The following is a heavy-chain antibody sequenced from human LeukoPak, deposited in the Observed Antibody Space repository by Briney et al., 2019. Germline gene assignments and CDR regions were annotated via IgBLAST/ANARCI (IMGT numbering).Heavy chain of an antibody. CDR2: ISSSGSTI. J-gene: IGHJ6*03. CDR1: GFPFSDYS. CDR3: ATEITPYYYMDV. V-gene: IGHV3-11*01. Sequence: PGGSLRLSCAASGFPFSDYSVSWIRQAPGKGLEWVSYISSSGSTISYAHSVKGRFTISRDNAKNSLYLQMNSLRAEDTAVYYCATEITPYYYMDVWGKGTTVSISS. D-gene: IGHD5-24*01.